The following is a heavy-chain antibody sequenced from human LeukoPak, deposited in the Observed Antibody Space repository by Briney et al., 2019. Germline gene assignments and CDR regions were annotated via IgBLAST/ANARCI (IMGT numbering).Heavy chain of an antibody. J-gene: IGHJ5*02. CDR3: ARRITIFGGPANWFDP. Sequence: SETLSLTCTVSGGSISSSSYYWGWIRQPPGKGLEWIGSIYYSGSTYYNPSLKRRVTISVDTSKNQFPLKLSSVTAADTAVYYCARRITIFGGPANWFDPWGQGTLVTVSS. CDR2: IYYSGST. D-gene: IGHD3-3*01. V-gene: IGHV4-39*01. CDR1: GGSISSSSYY.